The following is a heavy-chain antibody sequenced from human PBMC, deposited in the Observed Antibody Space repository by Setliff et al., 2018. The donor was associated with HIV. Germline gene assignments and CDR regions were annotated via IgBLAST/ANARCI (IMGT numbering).Heavy chain of an antibody. CDR1: ASSISSDYC. Sequence: SETLSLTCAVSASSISSDYCWGWIRQPPGKGLEWIGSMYYTGSSYYNPSLNDRATISLDTSKNQFSLKLNSVTAADTAMYHCARDRSSGWSKDWFDTWGQGILVTVSS. CDR2: MYYTGSS. D-gene: IGHD6-19*01. CDR3: ARDRSSGWSKDWFDT. J-gene: IGHJ5*02. V-gene: IGHV4-38-2*02.